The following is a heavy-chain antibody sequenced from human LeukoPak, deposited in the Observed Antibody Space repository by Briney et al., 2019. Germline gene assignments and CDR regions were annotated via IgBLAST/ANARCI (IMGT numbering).Heavy chain of an antibody. V-gene: IGHV4-59*01. CDR1: GGSISSYY. CDR2: IYYSGST. Sequence: SETLSLTCTVSGGSISSYYWSWIRQPPGKGLEWIGYIYYSGSTNNNPSLKSRVTISVDKSKNQISLKLSSVTAADTAVYYGARGVSRGYSYGRYYMDVWGKGTTVTVSS. CDR3: ARGVSRGYSYGRYYMDV. D-gene: IGHD5-18*01. J-gene: IGHJ6*03.